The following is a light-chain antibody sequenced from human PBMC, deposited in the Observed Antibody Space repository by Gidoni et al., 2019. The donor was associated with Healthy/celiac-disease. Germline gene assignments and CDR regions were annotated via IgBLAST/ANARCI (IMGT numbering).Light chain of an antibody. CDR3: QQRSNWPPT. Sequence: VSTQSPATLSLSPGERATLSCRASQSVSSYLAWYQQKPGQAPRLLIYDASNRATGIPARFSGSGSGTDFTLTISSLEPEDFAVYYCQQRSNWPPTFGQGTKVEIK. CDR1: QSVSSY. CDR2: DAS. J-gene: IGKJ1*01. V-gene: IGKV3-11*01.